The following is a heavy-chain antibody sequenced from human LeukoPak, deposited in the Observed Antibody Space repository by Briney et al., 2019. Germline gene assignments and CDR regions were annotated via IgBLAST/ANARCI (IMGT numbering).Heavy chain of an antibody. CDR1: GFTFSSYW. D-gene: IGHD3-10*01. CDR2: INSDGSST. V-gene: IGHV3-74*01. Sequence: PGGSLRLSCAASGFTFSSYWMHWVRQAPGKGLVWVSRINSDGSSTNYADSVKGRFTISRDNAKNMLHLQMNSLRAEDTAVYYCARGARGSGTASDYWGQGTLVTVSS. CDR3: ARGARGSGTASDY. J-gene: IGHJ4*02.